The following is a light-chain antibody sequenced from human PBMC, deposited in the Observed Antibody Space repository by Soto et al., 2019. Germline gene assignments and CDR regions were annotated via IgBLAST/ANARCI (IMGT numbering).Light chain of an antibody. V-gene: IGKV3-15*01. CDR3: QQYNTWPPIT. CDR1: QSVSSK. CDR2: GAS. Sequence: EIVMTQSPATLSVSPGERATLSCTASQSVSSKLAWYQQKPGQAPRLLIYGASTRATGIPARLSGSGSGTEFTLTLSRLQSEDFAVYYCQQYNTWPPITFGQGTRLQI. J-gene: IGKJ5*01.